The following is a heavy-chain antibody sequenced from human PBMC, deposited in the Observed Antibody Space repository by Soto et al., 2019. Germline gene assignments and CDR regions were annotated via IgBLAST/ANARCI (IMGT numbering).Heavy chain of an antibody. CDR3: AGDGGFCAGRVCAAQFDS. CDR1: GGSIRSAGHY. Sequence: SETLSLTCTVSGGSIRSAGHYWSWIRQHPGKGLEWIGYINHSGTTFYNPSLKSRLTISVYTPENQFSLRLTSVTAAATAVYFCAGDGGFCAGRVCAAQFDS. CDR2: INHSGTT. V-gene: IGHV4-31*03. J-gene: IGHJ5*01. D-gene: IGHD2-8*01.